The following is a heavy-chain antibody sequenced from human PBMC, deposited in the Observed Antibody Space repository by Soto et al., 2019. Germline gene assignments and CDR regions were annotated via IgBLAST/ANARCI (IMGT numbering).Heavy chain of an antibody. Sequence: QVQLQESGPGLVKPSQTLSLTCSVSGASISRDDYYWSWIRQHPGKGLEWIAYIYSSGNSYYNPSRSSRVAISLDTSQNQFSLRLSSVTAADTGVYYCASALTGDYVGFDYWGQGTPATVSS. V-gene: IGHV4-31*03. CDR1: GASISRDDYY. CDR2: IYSSGNS. J-gene: IGHJ4*02. CDR3: ASALTGDYVGFDY. D-gene: IGHD3-9*01.